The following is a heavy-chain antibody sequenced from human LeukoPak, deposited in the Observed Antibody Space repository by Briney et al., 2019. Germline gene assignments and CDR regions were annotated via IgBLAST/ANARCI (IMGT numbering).Heavy chain of an antibody. V-gene: IGHV3-23*01. J-gene: IGHJ4*02. D-gene: IGHD3-16*01. CDR1: GFTFSSYA. CDR2: ISGSGGST. CDR3: AKAISGFDFDY. Sequence: GGSLRLSCAASGFTFSSYAMSWVRQAPGKGLEWVSGISGSGGSTYSADSVKDRFTISRDNSKNTLYLQMNSLRAEDMAVYYCAKAISGFDFDYRGQGTLVTVSS.